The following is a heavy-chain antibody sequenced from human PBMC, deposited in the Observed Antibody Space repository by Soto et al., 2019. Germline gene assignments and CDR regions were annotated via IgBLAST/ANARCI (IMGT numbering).Heavy chain of an antibody. V-gene: IGHV4-39*01. Sequence: QLQLQESGPGLVKPSETLSLTCTVSGGSISSSSYYWGWIRQPPGKGLEWIGSIYYSGSTYYNPSLKSRVTISVDTSKNQFSLKLSSVTAADTAVYYCARQPEYGSGSGELDYWGQGTLVTVSS. D-gene: IGHD3-10*01. CDR3: ARQPEYGSGSGELDY. CDR2: IYYSGST. J-gene: IGHJ4*02. CDR1: GGSISSSSYY.